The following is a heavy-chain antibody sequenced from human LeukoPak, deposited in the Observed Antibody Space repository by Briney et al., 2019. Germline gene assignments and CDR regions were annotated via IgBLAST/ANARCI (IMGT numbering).Heavy chain of an antibody. J-gene: IGHJ4*02. D-gene: IGHD2-15*01. CDR3: AKNDGGSWYSAFDY. Sequence: GGSLRLSCAASGFTFSSYAMSWVRQAPGKGLEWVATISGSDNYIYYADSVKGRFTISRDNSENTLYLQMNSLRAEDTAVYYCAKNDGGSWYSAFDYWGQGTLVTVSS. CDR1: GFTFSSYA. CDR2: ISGSDNYI. V-gene: IGHV3-23*01.